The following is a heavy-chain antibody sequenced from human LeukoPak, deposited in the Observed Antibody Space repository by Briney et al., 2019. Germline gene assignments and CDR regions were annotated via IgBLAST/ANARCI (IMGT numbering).Heavy chain of an antibody. Sequence: GGSLRLSCAGSGFTFSSYWTHWVRQAPGKGLVWLSRIKKDGTSTSYADSVQGRFTISRDNAKNSLYLQMNSLRAEDTALYYCAKEHDYGDYSGAFDIWGQGTMVTVSS. CDR2: IKKDGTST. CDR3: AKEHDYGDYSGAFDI. J-gene: IGHJ3*02. V-gene: IGHV3-74*01. CDR1: GFTFSSYW. D-gene: IGHD4-17*01.